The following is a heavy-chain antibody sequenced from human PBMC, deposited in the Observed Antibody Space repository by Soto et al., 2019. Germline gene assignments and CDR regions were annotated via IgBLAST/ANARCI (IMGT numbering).Heavy chain of an antibody. CDR2: IKSKSNGGTI. CDR3: TTDRGNTLIPAVGY. D-gene: IGHD3-22*01. V-gene: IGHV3-15*01. CDR1: GFTFSDAW. Sequence: EVQLVESGGGLVKPGESLRLSCAASGFTFSDAWMSWVRQAPGKGLEWVGLIKSKSNGGTIDYAAPGKGRFTISRDDAKQTRYMPVYRLKIGDTAVDYCTTDRGNTLIPAVGYWCQGSLVTVSS. J-gene: IGHJ4*02.